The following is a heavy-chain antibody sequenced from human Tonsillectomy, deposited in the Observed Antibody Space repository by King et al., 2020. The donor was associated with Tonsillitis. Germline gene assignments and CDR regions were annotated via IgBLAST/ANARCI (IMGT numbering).Heavy chain of an antibody. Sequence: QLQESGPRLVKPSETLSLTCTVSGGYISSYYWSWIRQPPGKGLEWIGNVFYSGSTSYNASLKSRVTISVDTSKNQFSLKLSSVIAADTAVYYCARWRTYYDYWGQGTLVTVSS. V-gene: IGHV4-59*01. D-gene: IGHD3-3*01. J-gene: IGHJ4*02. CDR2: VFYSGST. CDR1: GGYISSYY. CDR3: ARWRTYYDY.